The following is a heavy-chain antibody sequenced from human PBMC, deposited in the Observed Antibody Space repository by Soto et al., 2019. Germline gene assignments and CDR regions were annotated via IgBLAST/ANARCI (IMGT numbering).Heavy chain of an antibody. D-gene: IGHD3-3*01. Sequence: SETLSLTCTVSGGSISSYYWSWIRQPPGKGLEWIGYIYYSGSTNYNPSLKSRVTISVDTSKNQFSLKLSSVTAADTAVYYCARVGTGFGVVQNWFDPWGQGTLVTVSS. CDR1: GGSISSYY. V-gene: IGHV4-59*01. CDR2: IYYSGST. CDR3: ARVGTGFGVVQNWFDP. J-gene: IGHJ5*02.